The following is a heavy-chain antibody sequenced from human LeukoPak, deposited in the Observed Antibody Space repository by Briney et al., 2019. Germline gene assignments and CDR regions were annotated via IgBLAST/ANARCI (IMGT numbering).Heavy chain of an antibody. Sequence: GGSLRLSCAASGSTFSSYAMSWVRQAPGKGLEWVSAISGSGGSTYYADSVKGRFTISRDNSKNTLYLQMNSLRAEDTAVYYCAKADSSSTSCYFDYWGQGTLVTVSS. D-gene: IGHD2-2*01. J-gene: IGHJ4*02. V-gene: IGHV3-23*01. CDR1: GSTFSSYA. CDR3: AKADSSSTSCYFDY. CDR2: ISGSGGST.